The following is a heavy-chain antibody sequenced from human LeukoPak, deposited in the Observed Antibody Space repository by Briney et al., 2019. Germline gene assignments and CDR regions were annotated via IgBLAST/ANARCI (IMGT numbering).Heavy chain of an antibody. Sequence: PSETLSLTCAVYGEPFSGYYWTWIRQPPGKGLEWIGQIDHSGSVNYNPSLESRVSISVDTSKNQFSLKLSSVTAADTAVYYCARGRAGGRKAFDIWGQGTMVTVSS. CDR1: GEPFSGYY. CDR2: IDHSGSV. CDR3: ARGRAGGRKAFDI. J-gene: IGHJ3*02. D-gene: IGHD1-26*01. V-gene: IGHV4-34*01.